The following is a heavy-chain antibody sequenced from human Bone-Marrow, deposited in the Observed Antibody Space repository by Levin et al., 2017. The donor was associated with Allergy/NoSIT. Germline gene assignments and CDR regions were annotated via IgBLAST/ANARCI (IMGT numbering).Heavy chain of an antibody. CDR1: GFTFSDYY. D-gene: IGHD1-1*01. V-gene: IGHV3-11*01. CDR2: ISSSGSTI. J-gene: IGHJ6*02. Sequence: GESLKISCAASGFTFSDYYMSWIRQAPGKGLEWVSYISSSGSTIYYADSVKGRFTISRDNAKNSLYLQMNSLRAEDTAVYYCARYRASYYYGMDVWGQGTTVTVSS. CDR3: ARYRASYYYGMDV.